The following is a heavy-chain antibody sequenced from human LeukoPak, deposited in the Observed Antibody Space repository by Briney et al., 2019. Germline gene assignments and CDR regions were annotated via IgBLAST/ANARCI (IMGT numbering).Heavy chain of an antibody. Sequence: GGSLRLSCAASGFTVLSYAIHWVRQAPGRGLEWVAVISYDGSNKYYADSVKGRFTISRDNSKNTLYLQMNSLRAEDTAVYYCARDERSYYYYYGMDVWGQGTTVTVSS. CDR3: ARDERSYYYYYGMDV. D-gene: IGHD1-1*01. CDR2: ISYDGSNK. V-gene: IGHV3-30-3*01. CDR1: GFTVLSYA. J-gene: IGHJ6*02.